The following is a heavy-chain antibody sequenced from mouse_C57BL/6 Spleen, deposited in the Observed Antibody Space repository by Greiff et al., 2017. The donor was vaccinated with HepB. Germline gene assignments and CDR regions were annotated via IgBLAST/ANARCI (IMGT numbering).Heavy chain of an antibody. D-gene: IGHD1-1*01. V-gene: IGHV2-9-1*01. CDR1: GFSLTSYA. Sequence: VQVVESGPGLVAPSQSLSITCTVSGFSLTSYAISWVRQPPGKGLEWLGVIWTGGGTNYNSALKSRLSISKDNSKSQVFLKMNSLQTDDTARYYCARIYGSRKGYAMDYWGQGTSVTVSS. CDR2: IWTGGGT. J-gene: IGHJ4*01. CDR3: ARIYGSRKGYAMDY.